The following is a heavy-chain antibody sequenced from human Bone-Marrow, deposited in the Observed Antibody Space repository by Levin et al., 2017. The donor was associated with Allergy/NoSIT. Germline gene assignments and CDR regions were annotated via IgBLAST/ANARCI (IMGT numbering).Heavy chain of an antibody. J-gene: IGHJ4*01. CDR1: GFTFSRAW. Sequence: KSGGSLRLSCVASGFTFSRAWMNWVRQAPGKGLEWVGRIRQTSGGATTDYPSPVRGRFTISRDDSKSTLYLQMNSLKTDDTAVYYCTTGVNVASHDGYWGQGTLVTVSS. V-gene: IGHV3-15*07. CDR3: TTGVNVASHDGY. D-gene: IGHD2-8*01. CDR2: IRQTSGGATT.